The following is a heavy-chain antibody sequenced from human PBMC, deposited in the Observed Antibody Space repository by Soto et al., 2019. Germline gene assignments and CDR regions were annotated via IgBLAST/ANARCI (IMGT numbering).Heavy chain of an antibody. CDR1: GGSISSGDYY. CDR3: TADLPTPIPQVDH. V-gene: IGHV4-30-4*01. CDR2: IYYSGST. Sequence: PSETLSLTCTVSGGSISSGDYYWSWIRQPPGKGLEWIGYIYYSGSTYYNPSLKSRVTISVDTSKNQFSLKLSSVTAAGTAVYYCTADLPTPIPQVDHWGQGTLVTVSS. J-gene: IGHJ4*02. D-gene: IGHD2-21*01.